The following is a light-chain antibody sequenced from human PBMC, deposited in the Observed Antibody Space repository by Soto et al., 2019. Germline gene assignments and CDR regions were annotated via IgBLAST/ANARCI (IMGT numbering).Light chain of an antibody. Sequence: QSVLTQPPSVSGAPGQRVTISCTGSSSNIGAGYDVHWYQQLPGTATKLLIYGNSDRPSGVPDRFSGSKSGTSASLAITGLQAEDEADYYCCSYADSSTSWVFGGGTKLTVL. J-gene: IGLJ3*02. CDR2: GNS. CDR3: CSYADSSTSWV. V-gene: IGLV1-40*01. CDR1: SSNIGAGYD.